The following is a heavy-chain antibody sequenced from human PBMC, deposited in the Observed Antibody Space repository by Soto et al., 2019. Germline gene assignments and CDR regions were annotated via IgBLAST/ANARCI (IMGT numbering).Heavy chain of an antibody. CDR2: IIPISGTA. CDR1: GGTFSNYA. Sequence: QVQLVQSGAEVKKPGSSVKVSCKASGGTFSNYAISWVRQAPGQGLEWMGGIIPISGTANYAPKFHGRVTITAGKSTSTAYMELRSLRSEDTAVYYCARSQGSSTSLEIYYYYYYGMDVWGQGTTVTVSS. V-gene: IGHV1-69*06. CDR3: ARSQGSSTSLEIYYYYYYGMDV. J-gene: IGHJ6*02. D-gene: IGHD2-2*01.